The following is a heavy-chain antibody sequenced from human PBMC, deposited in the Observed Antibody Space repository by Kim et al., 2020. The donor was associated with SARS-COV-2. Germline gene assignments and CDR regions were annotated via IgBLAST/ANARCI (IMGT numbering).Heavy chain of an antibody. V-gene: IGHV4-39*01. Sequence: SETLSLTCSVSDGSIAKSSSYWGWIRQPPGKGLEWIGSIYHTGKTYYNPSLKSRVSLSVDTSKNQFSLKLHSVTAADTSVYYCAQSPVYLWASYRYTGWFDPWGPGTLVIVSS. CDR2: IYHTGKT. CDR1: DGSIAKSSSY. J-gene: IGHJ5*02. D-gene: IGHD3-16*02. CDR3: AQSPVYLWASYRYTGWFDP.